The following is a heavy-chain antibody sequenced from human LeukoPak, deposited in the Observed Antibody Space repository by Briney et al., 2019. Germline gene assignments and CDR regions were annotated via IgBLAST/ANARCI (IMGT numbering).Heavy chain of an antibody. CDR3: ARHGPIVVPNAFDI. J-gene: IGHJ3*02. V-gene: IGHV4-59*08. CDR2: IYYSGST. CDR1: GGSISSYY. D-gene: IGHD3-22*01. Sequence: SETLSLTCTVSGGSISSYYWSWIRQPPGKGLEWIGYIYYSGSTNYNPSLKSRVTISVDTSKNQFSLKLSSVTAADTAVYYCARHGPIVVPNAFDIWGQGTMVTVSS.